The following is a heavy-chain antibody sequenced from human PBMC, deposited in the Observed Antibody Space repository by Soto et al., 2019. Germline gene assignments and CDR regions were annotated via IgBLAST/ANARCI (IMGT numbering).Heavy chain of an antibody. CDR3: ARETGPPNEGWFDP. CDR2: IYYSGST. D-gene: IGHD1-1*01. V-gene: IGHV4-31*03. Sequence: PSETLSLICTVSGGSISSGGYYWSWIRQHPGKGLEWIGYIYYSGSTYYNPSLKSRVTISVDTSKNQFSLKLSSVTAADTAVYYCARETGPPNEGWFDPWGQGTLVTVSS. J-gene: IGHJ5*02. CDR1: GGSISSGGYY.